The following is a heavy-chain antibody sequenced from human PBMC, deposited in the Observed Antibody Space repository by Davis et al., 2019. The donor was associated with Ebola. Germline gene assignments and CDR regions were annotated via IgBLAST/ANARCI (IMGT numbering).Heavy chain of an antibody. J-gene: IGHJ3*01. Sequence: GESLKISCAASAFVFSSYVMSWVRRAPGKGLEWVSTLGLSADTYYADSVKGRFTISRDNSKNTLHLQMNSLRVEDTAIYYCAKDTSNVWFDVWGQGTMVTVSS. CDR1: AFVFSSYV. CDR2: LGLSADT. CDR3: AKDTSNVWFDV. V-gene: IGHV3-23*01. D-gene: IGHD6-19*01.